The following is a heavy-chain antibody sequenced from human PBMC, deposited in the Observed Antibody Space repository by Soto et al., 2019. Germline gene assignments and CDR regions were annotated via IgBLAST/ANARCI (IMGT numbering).Heavy chain of an antibody. Sequence: QAQLVQSGAEVKKPGASVKVSCKASGYTFTDHYIHWVRQAPGQGLEWMGWINSNSGGTNSAQKFQGRVTMTRDTSVSTAYMELTRLRSDDTSMYYCARDSPSLAYCGGDCYSIDYWCQGTLVTVSS. CDR2: INSNSGGT. D-gene: IGHD2-21*02. J-gene: IGHJ4*02. CDR1: GYTFTDHY. V-gene: IGHV1-2*02. CDR3: ARDSPSLAYCGGDCYSIDY.